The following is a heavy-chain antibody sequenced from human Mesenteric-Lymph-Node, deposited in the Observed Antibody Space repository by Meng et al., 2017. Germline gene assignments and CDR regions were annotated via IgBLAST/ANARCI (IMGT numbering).Heavy chain of an antibody. CDR3: ARRRGGSGRDC. J-gene: IGHJ4*02. Sequence: QVQLQESGPGLVTPSGTLSLTCAVSGGSISSGGFYWSWIRQHPGKGLEWIGYIYYSGSTYYNPSLRSRVTMFVDTSKNQFSLMLASVTATDTAVYYCARRRGGSGRDCWGQGTLVTVSS. CDR1: GGSISSGGFY. D-gene: IGHD3-10*01. V-gene: IGHV4-31*11. CDR2: IYYSGST.